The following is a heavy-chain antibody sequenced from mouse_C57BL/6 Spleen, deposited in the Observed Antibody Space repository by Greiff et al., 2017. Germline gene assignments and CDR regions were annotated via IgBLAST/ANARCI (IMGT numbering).Heavy chain of an antibody. J-gene: IGHJ2*01. CDR2: IDPGDGDT. CDR3: ARVTLDY. CDR1: GYAFSSSW. D-gene: IGHD2-12*01. V-gene: IGHV1-82*01. Sequence: QVQLQQSGPDLVKPGASVKLSCKASGYAFSSSWMNWVKQRPGKGLEWIGRIDPGDGDTNYNGKFKGKATLTADKSYSTAYMQLSSLTSEDSAVYYCARVTLDYWGQGTTLTVSS.